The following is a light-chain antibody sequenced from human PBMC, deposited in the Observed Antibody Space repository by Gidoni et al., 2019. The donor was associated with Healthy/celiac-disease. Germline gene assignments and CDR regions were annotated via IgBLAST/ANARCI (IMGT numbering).Light chain of an antibody. CDR2: GAS. V-gene: IGKV3-20*01. Sequence: ELVLTQSPGSLSLSPGERATLTCRSSQSVSSSYLAWYQQKPGQAPRLLIYGASSRATGIPERFSGSGSGTDFTLTIRRLEPEDFAVYYCQQYGSSPSTFGQGTKVEIK. CDR1: QSVSSSY. J-gene: IGKJ1*01. CDR3: QQYGSSPST.